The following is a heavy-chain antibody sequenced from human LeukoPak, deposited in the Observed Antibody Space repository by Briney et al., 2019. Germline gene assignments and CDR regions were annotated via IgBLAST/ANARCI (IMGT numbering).Heavy chain of an antibody. Sequence: SETLSLTCAVSGYSISSGYYWGWIRQPPGKGLEWIGSIYHSGSTYYNPSLKSRVTISVDTSKNQFSLKLSSVTAADTAVYYCARYIPRWGYCSSTSCPDAFDIWGQGTMVTVSS. D-gene: IGHD2-2*01. V-gene: IGHV4-38-2*01. J-gene: IGHJ3*02. CDR1: GYSISSGYY. CDR2: IYHSGST. CDR3: ARYIPRWGYCSSTSCPDAFDI.